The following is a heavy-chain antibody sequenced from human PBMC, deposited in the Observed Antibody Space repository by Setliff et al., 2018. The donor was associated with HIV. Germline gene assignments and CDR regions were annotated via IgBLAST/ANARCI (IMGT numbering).Heavy chain of an antibody. V-gene: IGHV3-7*03. D-gene: IGHD1-26*01. J-gene: IGHJ5*02. CDR2: IKEDGSEI. Sequence: PGGSLRLSCGASGFTFRNYWMTWVRQAPGRGLECVANIKEDGSEIYYVDSVKGRFTISRDNARTSLYLEMSSLRAEDTAVYLCANLWEVGAWGQGTLVTVSS. CDR3: ANLWEVGA. CDR1: GFTFRNYW.